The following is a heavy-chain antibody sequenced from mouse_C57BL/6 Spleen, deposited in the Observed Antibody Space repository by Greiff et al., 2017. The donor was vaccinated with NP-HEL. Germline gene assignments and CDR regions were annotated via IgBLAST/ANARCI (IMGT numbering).Heavy chain of an antibody. D-gene: IGHD2-4*01. CDR1: GYAFTNYL. CDR2: INPGSGGT. V-gene: IGHV1-54*01. Sequence: QVQLQQSGAELVRPGTSVKVSCKASGYAFTNYLIEWVKQRPGQGLEWIGVINPGSGGTNYNEKFKGKATLTADKSSSTAYMQLSSLTSEDSAVYFCERDGGLRRGNAMDYWGQGTSVTVSS. J-gene: IGHJ4*01. CDR3: ERDGGLRRGNAMDY.